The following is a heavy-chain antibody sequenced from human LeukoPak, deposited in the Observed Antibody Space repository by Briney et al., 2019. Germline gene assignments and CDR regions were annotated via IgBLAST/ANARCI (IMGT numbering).Heavy chain of an antibody. CDR3: ARWLQTKTLFDY. V-gene: IGHV1-2*02. CDR1: GYTFIGYY. CDR2: INPNSGGT. J-gene: IGHJ4*02. D-gene: IGHD5-24*01. Sequence: ASVKVSCKASGYTFIGYYMHWVRQAPGQGLEWMGWINPNSGGTNYAQKFQGRVTMTRDTSISTAYMELSRLRSDDTAVYYCARWLQTKTLFDYWGQGTLVTASS.